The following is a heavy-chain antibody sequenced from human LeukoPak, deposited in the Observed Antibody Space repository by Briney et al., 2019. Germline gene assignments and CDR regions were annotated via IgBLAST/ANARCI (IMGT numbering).Heavy chain of an antibody. CDR3: ARAAPGPGNTYYYDSSGLVDY. CDR2: INPSGGST. J-gene: IGHJ4*02. D-gene: IGHD3-22*01. CDR1: GYTFTSYY. V-gene: IGHV1-46*01. Sequence: ASVKVSCKASGYTFTSYYMHWVRQAPGQGLEWMGIINPSGGSTSYAQKFQGRVTMTRDTSTSTVYMELSSLRSEDTAVYYCARAAPGPGNTYYYDSSGLVDYWGQGTLVTVSS.